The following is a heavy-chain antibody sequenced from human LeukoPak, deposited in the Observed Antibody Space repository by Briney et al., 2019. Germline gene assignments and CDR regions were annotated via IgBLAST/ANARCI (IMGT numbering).Heavy chain of an antibody. Sequence: SETLSLTCVVSGYSISSGYYWGWIRQPPGKGLEWIGSIYHSGRTYYNPSLMGRVTLSVDTSKNQFSLRLSSVTAADTAVYYCARSQGNEGMGYWGQGTLVTVPS. J-gene: IGHJ4*02. CDR2: IYHSGRT. V-gene: IGHV4-38-2*01. D-gene: IGHD1-1*01. CDR3: ARSQGNEGMGY. CDR1: GYSISSGYY.